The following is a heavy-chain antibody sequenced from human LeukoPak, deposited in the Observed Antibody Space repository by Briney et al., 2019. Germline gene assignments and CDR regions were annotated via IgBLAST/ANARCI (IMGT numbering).Heavy chain of an antibody. V-gene: IGHV3-21*01. J-gene: IGHJ4*02. Sequence: PGGSLRLSCAASGFTFRSYNMYWVRQAPGKRPEWVSSISSSSSYIYYADSVKGRFTISRDNAKNSLYLQMNSLRAEDTALYYCAGGASRADYWGQGTLVTVSS. CDR2: ISSSSSYI. CDR1: GFTFRSYN. CDR3: AGGASRADY.